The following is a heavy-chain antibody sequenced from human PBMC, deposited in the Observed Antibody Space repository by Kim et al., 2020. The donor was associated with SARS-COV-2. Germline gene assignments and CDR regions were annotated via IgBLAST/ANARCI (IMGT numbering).Heavy chain of an antibody. V-gene: IGHV4-31*03. CDR3: ARVDGDADFFDY. CDR2: IYYSGST. Sequence: SETLSLTCTVSGGSISSGGYYWSWIRQHPGKGLEWIGYIYYSGSTYYNPSLKSRVTISVDTSKNQFSLKLSSVTAADTAVYYCARVDGDADFFDYWGQGTLVTVSS. D-gene: IGHD4-17*01. CDR1: GGSISSGGYY. J-gene: IGHJ4*02.